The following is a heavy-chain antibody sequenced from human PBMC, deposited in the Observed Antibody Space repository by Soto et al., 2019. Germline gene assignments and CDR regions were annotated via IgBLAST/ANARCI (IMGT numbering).Heavy chain of an antibody. CDR3: ARVVGGIPVAGSWNWFDP. Sequence: ASVKVPCKASGYTFTSYALSWVRHAPGQGLEWMGWISTYNGNTNYAQNLQGRVTMTTDISTNTAYMELRSLRSDDTAVYYCARVVGGIPVAGSWNWFDPWG. CDR2: ISTYNGNT. CDR1: GYTFTSYA. D-gene: IGHD6-19*01. J-gene: IGHJ5*02. V-gene: IGHV1-18*04.